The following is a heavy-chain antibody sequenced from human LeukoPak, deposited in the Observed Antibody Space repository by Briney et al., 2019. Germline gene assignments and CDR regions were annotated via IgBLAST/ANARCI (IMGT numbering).Heavy chain of an antibody. CDR1: GFTFSSYS. D-gene: IGHD3-22*01. CDR3: ARDLVSAITMIVGDYYYGMDV. V-gene: IGHV3-21*01. Sequence: PGGSLRLSCAASGFTFSSYSMNWVRQAPGKGLEWVSSISSSSSYIYYADSVKGRFTISRDNAKNSLYLQMNSLRAEDTAVYYCARDLVSAITMIVGDYYYGMDVWGQGTTVTVSS. CDR2: ISSSSSYI. J-gene: IGHJ6*02.